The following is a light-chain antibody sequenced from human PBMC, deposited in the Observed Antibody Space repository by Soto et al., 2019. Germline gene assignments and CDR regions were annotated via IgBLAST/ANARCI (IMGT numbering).Light chain of an antibody. CDR2: EVS. V-gene: IGLV2-14*01. Sequence: QSVLTQPASVSGSPGQSITISCTGTSSDVGGYNYVSWHQQHPGKGPKLMLYEVSNRPSGVSNRFSGSKSGNTASLTISGLQAEDEADYYCSSFTSSSTLYVFGTGTKLTVL. CDR1: SSDVGGYNY. J-gene: IGLJ1*01. CDR3: SSFTSSSTLYV.